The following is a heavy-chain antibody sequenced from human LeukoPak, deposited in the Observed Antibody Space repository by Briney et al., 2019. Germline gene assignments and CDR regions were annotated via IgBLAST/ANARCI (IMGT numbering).Heavy chain of an antibody. D-gene: IGHD3-10*01. CDR2: IESNGLT. CDR1: GFTFSSYW. Sequence: GGSLRLSCEASGFTFSSYWMHWVRQIPGKGLMWVSRIESNGLTLYADSVRDRFTISRDNGKSTIYLQMNSLRVDDTAIYYCAKAATYFYGSVTYDWFESWGQGTLVTVSS. CDR3: AKAATYFYGSVTYDWFES. V-gene: IGHV3-74*01. J-gene: IGHJ5*01.